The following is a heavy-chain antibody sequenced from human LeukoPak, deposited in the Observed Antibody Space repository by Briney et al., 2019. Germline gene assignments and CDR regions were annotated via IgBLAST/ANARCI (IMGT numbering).Heavy chain of an antibody. Sequence: QPGGSLRLSCADSGFTVSSNYMRWVRQAPGKGLEWVSVIYSGGSTHYADSVKGRFTISRDNSKNTLYLQMNSLRGEDTAVYYCARDRAYSYGFAYYFADWGQGTLVTVSS. CDR1: GFTVSSNY. CDR3: ARDRAYSYGFAYYFAD. D-gene: IGHD5-18*01. J-gene: IGHJ4*02. V-gene: IGHV3-66*01. CDR2: IYSGGST.